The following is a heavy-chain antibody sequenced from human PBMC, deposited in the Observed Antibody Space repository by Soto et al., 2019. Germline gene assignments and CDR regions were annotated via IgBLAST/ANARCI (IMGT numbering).Heavy chain of an antibody. Sequence: ASVKVSCKASGYTSTSYDINWVRQATGQGLEWMGWMNLNSGNTGYAQKFQGRVTMTRNTSISTAYMELSSLRSEDTAVYYCARGGGLAVAGSMDVWGKGTTVTVSS. D-gene: IGHD6-19*01. CDR1: GYTSTSYD. V-gene: IGHV1-8*01. CDR3: ARGGGLAVAGSMDV. J-gene: IGHJ6*04. CDR2: MNLNSGNT.